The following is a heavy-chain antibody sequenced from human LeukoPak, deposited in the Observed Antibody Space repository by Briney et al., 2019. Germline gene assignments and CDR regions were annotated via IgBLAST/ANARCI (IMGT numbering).Heavy chain of an antibody. CDR2: ISAYDGNT. J-gene: IGHJ4*02. Sequence: ASVKVSCKASGYTFTSYGISWVRQAPGQGLEWMGWISAYDGNTNYAQKLQGRVTMTTDTSTSTAYMELRSLRSDDTAVYYCATVSSGYYHDRGYFDYWGQGTLVTVSS. CDR3: ATVSSGYYHDRGYFDY. V-gene: IGHV1-18*01. CDR1: GYTFTSYG. D-gene: IGHD3-22*01.